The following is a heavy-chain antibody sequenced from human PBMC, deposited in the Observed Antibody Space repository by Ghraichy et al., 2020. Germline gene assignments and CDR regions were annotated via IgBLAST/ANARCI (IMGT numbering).Heavy chain of an antibody. CDR2: IFSNDEK. V-gene: IGHV2-26*01. CDR1: GFSLSNARMG. J-gene: IGHJ6*02. CDR3: ARQRSPAPSREIYYGMAV. D-gene: IGHD5-24*01. Sequence: SGPTLVKPTETLTLTCTVSGFSLSNARMGVSWIRQPPGKALEWLAHIFSNDEKSYSTSLKSRLTISKDTSKSQVVLTMTNMDPVDTATYYCARQRSPAPSREIYYGMAVWGQGTTVTVSS.